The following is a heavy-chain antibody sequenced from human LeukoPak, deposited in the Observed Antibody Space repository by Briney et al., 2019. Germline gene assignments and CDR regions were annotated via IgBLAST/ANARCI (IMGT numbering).Heavy chain of an antibody. J-gene: IGHJ4*02. D-gene: IGHD5-12*01. V-gene: IGHV4-59*08. CDR2: IYYSGST. Sequence: PSETLSLTCTVSGGSINGYYWSWIRQPPGKGLEWIGYIYYSGSTDYNPPLKSRITISVDSSKNQFSLKLSSVTAADTAVYYCARQNSGYYFDYWGQGTLVTVSS. CDR1: GGSINGYY. CDR3: ARQNSGYYFDY.